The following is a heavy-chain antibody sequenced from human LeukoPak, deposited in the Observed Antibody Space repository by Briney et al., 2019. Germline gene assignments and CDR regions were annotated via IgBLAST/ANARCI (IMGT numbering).Heavy chain of an antibody. D-gene: IGHD6-19*01. CDR2: FSGTSTN. J-gene: IGHJ4*02. Sequence: SCKASGGTFSSYAISWVRQAPGKGLEWVSTFSGTSTNSYADAVKGRVTISRDNSKNTLYLQMNSLRAEDTAVYYCAKLKQWQPQRYFFEYWGQGALVTVAS. CDR1: GGTFSSYA. CDR3: AKLKQWQPQRYFFEY. V-gene: IGHV3-23*01.